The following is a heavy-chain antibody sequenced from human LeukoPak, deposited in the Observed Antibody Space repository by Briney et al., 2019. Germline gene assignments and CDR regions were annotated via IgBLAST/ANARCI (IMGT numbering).Heavy chain of an antibody. CDR2: INPNSGGT. J-gene: IGHJ4*02. Sequence: ASVKVSCKASGYTFTSYAMNWVRQAPGQGLEWMGWINPNSGGTNYAQKFQGRVTMTRDTSISTAYMELSRLRSDDTAVYYCARDQGGSYYVIFDYWGQGTLVTVSS. V-gene: IGHV1-2*02. D-gene: IGHD1-26*01. CDR3: ARDQGGSYYVIFDY. CDR1: GYTFTSYA.